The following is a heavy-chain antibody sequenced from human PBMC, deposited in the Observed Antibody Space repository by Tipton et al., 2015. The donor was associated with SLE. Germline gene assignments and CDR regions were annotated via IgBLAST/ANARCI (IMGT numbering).Heavy chain of an antibody. CDR3: ATLSAGQSTTEH. D-gene: IGHD4-17*01. Sequence: TLSLTCTVSGASIGSHHWTWIRQPPGKGLEWLGNIFYSGGTNYSPFLNSRITISVDTSKNQFSLKLSSVTAADTAVYYCATLSAGQSTTEHWGQGTLVTVSS. CDR1: GASIGSHH. CDR2: IFYSGGT. J-gene: IGHJ1*01. V-gene: IGHV4-59*08.